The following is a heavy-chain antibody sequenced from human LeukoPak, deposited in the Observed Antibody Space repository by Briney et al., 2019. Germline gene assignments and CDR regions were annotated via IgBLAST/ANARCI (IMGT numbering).Heavy chain of an antibody. D-gene: IGHD3-3*01. Sequence: GASVKVSCKLSGYTGFELSMHWVRQAPGKGLEWMGGFGPEEANTIYAQKFQGRVTMTEDTSTDTAYMELSGLASEDTAMYYCATHTIFGVVTYAFHIWGRGTLVTVSS. CDR3: ATHTIFGVVTYAFHI. V-gene: IGHV1-24*01. J-gene: IGHJ3*02. CDR1: GYTGFELS. CDR2: FGPEEANT.